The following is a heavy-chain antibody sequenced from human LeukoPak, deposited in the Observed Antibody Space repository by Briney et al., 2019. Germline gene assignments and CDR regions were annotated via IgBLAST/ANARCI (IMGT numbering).Heavy chain of an antibody. CDR2: IYWDDDK. D-gene: IGHD1-26*01. V-gene: IGHV2-5*02. CDR3: ARSHVSGAQDY. J-gene: IGHJ4*02. CDR1: GFSLSTTGVD. Sequence: KMSGPTLVKPTQTLTLTCTFSGFSLSTTGVDVGWIRQPPGKALEWLALIYWDDDKRYSPSLKSRLTITKDTSKNQVVLTMTNMDPVDTATYYCARSHVSGAQDYWGQGTLVTVSS.